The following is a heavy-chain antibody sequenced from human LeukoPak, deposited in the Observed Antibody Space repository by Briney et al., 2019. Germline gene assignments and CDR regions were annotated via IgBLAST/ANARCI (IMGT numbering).Heavy chain of an antibody. CDR3: ARAGEDYSSSWYPSLGWFDP. D-gene: IGHD6-13*01. J-gene: IGHJ5*02. CDR1: GGSISSSSYY. V-gene: IGHV4-39*07. Sequence: SETLSLTCTVSGGSISSSSYYWGWIRQPPGKGLEWIGSIYYSGSTYYNPSLKSRVTISVDTSKNQFSLKLSSVTAADTAVYYCARAGEDYSSSWYPSLGWFDPWGQGTLVTASS. CDR2: IYYSGST.